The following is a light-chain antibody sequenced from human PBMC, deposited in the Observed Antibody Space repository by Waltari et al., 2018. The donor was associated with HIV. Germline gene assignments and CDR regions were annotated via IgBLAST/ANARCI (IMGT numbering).Light chain of an antibody. V-gene: IGKV1-9*01. CDR3: QQLNEYPWT. Sequence: DIQLTQSPSFLSASVGDRVTITCRASQDISNYLAWYQQKLGKAPKPPIYAASSLQSGVPSRFSGSGSGTQFTLTINSLQPEDFATYHCQQLNEYPWTFGQGTQVEIK. CDR2: AAS. CDR1: QDISNY. J-gene: IGKJ1*01.